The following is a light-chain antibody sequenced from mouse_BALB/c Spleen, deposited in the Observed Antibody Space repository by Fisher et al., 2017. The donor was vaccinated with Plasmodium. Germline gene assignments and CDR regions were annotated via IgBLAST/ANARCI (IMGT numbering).Light chain of an antibody. J-gene: IGKJ5*01. CDR2: YSS. CDR3: QHSNSWPLT. CDR1: QSISNY. Sequence: DIVITQTTATLSVTPGDRVSLSCRASQSISNYLHWYQQKSHESPRLLISYSSQSISGTPSRFSGSGSGTDSTLSINSVETEDFGMYFCQHSNSWPLTFGAGTKLELK. V-gene: IGKV5-45*01.